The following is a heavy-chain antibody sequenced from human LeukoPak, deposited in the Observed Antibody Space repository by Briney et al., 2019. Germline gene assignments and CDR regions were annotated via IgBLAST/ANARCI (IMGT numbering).Heavy chain of an antibody. CDR1: GFTFSSYA. CDR2: ISGSGGST. V-gene: IGHV3-23*01. J-gene: IGHJ4*02. D-gene: IGHD3-22*01. CDR3: VRGGPSTWF. Sequence: GGSLRLSCAASGFTFSSYAMSWVRQAPGKGLEWVSAISGSGGSTYYADSVKGRFTISRDDAKNMLFLQMNSLRGEDTAVYHCVRGGPSTWFWGQGTLVTVSS.